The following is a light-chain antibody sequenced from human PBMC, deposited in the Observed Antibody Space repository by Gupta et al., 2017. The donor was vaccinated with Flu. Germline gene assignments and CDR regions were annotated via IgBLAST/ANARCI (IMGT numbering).Light chain of an antibody. CDR2: RNE. CDR1: SSNIGSSV. J-gene: IGLJ2*01. CDR3: AAWDASLSAVV. V-gene: IGLV1-47*01. Sequence: SSNIGSSVVYWYQQQLPGTAPKLLIYRNEQRPSWVPDRFSASKSGTAAALSISGVRSEDEADYYCAAWDASLSAVVFGGGTKLTV.